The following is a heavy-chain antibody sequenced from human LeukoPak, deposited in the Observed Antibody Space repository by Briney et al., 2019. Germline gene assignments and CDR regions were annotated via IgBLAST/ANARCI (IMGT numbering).Heavy chain of an antibody. D-gene: IGHD3-22*01. J-gene: IGHJ4*02. CDR1: GYSFSNYW. Sequence: GESLKISCKGSGYSFSNYWIGWVRQMPGKGLEWMGIIYPGDSDTRYSPSFQGQVTISADKSISTAYLQWSSLKASDTAMYYCARQGGGEYYDSSGYYLNYWGQGTLVTVSS. CDR3: ARQGGGEYYDSSGYYLNY. CDR2: IYPGDSDT. V-gene: IGHV5-51*01.